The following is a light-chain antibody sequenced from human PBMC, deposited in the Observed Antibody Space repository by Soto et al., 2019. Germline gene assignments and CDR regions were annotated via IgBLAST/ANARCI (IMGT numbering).Light chain of an antibody. V-gene: IGKV3D-15*01. CDR1: QSVSNN. CDR3: QQYNNWPLT. J-gene: IGKJ4*01. CDR2: GAS. Sequence: DIVLTQSPGTLSLSPGERATLSCRASQSVSNNLAWYQQKPGQAPRLLIYGASTRATGIPARFSGIGSGTEFTLTISSLQSEDFAVYYCQQYNNWPLTFGGGTKVDIK.